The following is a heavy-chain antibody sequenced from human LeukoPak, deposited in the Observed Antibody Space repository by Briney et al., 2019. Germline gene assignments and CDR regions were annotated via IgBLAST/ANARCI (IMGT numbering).Heavy chain of an antibody. CDR3: ARSKSIAAAGRAGFDP. CDR2: VYYSGST. D-gene: IGHD6-13*01. J-gene: IGHJ5*02. V-gene: IGHV4-31*03. CDR1: GGSISSGGYY. Sequence: SETLSLTCTVSGGSISSGGYYWSWIRQHPGKGLEWIGYVYYSGSTYYNPSLKSRVTISVDTSKNQFSLKLSSVTAADTAVYYCARSKSIAAAGRAGFDPWGQGTLVTVSS.